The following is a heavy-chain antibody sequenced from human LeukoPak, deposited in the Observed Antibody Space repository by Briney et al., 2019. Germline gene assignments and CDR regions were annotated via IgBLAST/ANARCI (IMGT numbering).Heavy chain of an antibody. J-gene: IGHJ4*02. Sequence: QPGRSLRLSCAASGFTFSSYAMHWVRQAPGKGLEWVAVISYDGSNKYYADSVKGRFTISRDNSKYTLYLQMNSLRAEDTAVYYCARVLRIAAADPFDYWGQGTLVTVSS. D-gene: IGHD6-13*01. CDR3: ARVLRIAAADPFDY. CDR2: ISYDGSNK. V-gene: IGHV3-30*04. CDR1: GFTFSSYA.